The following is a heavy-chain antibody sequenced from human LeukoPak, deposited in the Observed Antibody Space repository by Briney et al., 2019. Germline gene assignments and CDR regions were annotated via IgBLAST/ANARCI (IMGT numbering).Heavy chain of an antibody. D-gene: IGHD3-10*01. CDR3: ARPSRGFFDY. J-gene: IGHJ4*02. CDR1: GFTFSSYW. V-gene: IGHV3-48*01. Sequence: GGSLRLSCAASGFTFSSYWMSWVRQAPGKGLEWVSYISSSSTIYYADSVKGRFTISRDNAKKSLYLQMNSLRAEDTAGYYCARPSRGFFDYWGQGTLVTVSS. CDR2: ISSSSTI.